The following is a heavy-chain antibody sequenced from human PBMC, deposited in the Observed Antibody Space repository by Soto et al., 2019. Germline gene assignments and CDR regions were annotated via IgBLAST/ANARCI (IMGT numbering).Heavy chain of an antibody. V-gene: IGHV4-34*01. D-gene: IGHD1-26*01. CDR3: ARRRGGGSYAFDY. CDR1: GGSFSGYY. J-gene: IGHJ4*02. CDR2: INHSGST. Sequence: ASETLSLTCAVYGGSFSGYYWSWIRQPPGKGLEWIGEINHSGSTNYNPSLKSRVTISVDTSKNQFSLKLSSVTAADTAVYYCARRRGGGSYAFDYWGQGTLVTVPQ.